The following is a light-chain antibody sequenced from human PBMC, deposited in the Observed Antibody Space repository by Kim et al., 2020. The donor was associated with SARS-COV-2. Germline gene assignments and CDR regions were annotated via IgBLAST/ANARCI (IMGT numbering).Light chain of an antibody. V-gene: IGKV3-20*01. CDR1: QSVTSQ. CDR2: DAS. J-gene: IGKJ1*01. CDR3: KQFDSAPWT. Sequence: ESVLTQSPGTLSLSPGERATLSCRASQSVTSQLAWYQQRPGQAPRLLIYDASTRATGIPDRFSGSGSGTDFTLTINRLEPEDFAVYYCKQFDSAPWTFGQGTKVDIK.